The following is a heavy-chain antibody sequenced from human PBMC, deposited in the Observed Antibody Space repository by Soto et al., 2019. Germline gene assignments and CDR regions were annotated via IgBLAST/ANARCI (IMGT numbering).Heavy chain of an antibody. CDR3: ARGYGSGSYYNSYYYYYMDV. J-gene: IGHJ6*03. D-gene: IGHD3-10*01. CDR1: GGSFSGYY. CDR2: INHSGST. V-gene: IGHV4-34*01. Sequence: SETLSLTCAVYGGSFSGYYWSWIRQPPGKGLEWIGEINHSGSTNYNPSLKSRVTISVDTSKNQFFLKLSSVAAADTAVYYCARGYGSGSYYNSYYYYYMDVWGKGTTVTVSS.